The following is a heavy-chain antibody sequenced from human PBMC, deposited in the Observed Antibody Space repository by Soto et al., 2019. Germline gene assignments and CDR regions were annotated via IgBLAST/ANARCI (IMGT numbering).Heavy chain of an antibody. J-gene: IGHJ4*02. V-gene: IGHV4-39*01. CDR3: ARQTYRRFSDYDCQDS. CDR1: GGSISISSYY. D-gene: IGHD5-12*01. CDR2: IYYNGNT. Sequence: SETLSLTCTVSGGSISISSYYRGWIRQPPGKGLEWIGCIYYNGNTYYNPSLNSRVTISIDPSKNQFSLKLSSVTAAETAVYYCARQTYRRFSDYDCQDSWGEGILVTVSS.